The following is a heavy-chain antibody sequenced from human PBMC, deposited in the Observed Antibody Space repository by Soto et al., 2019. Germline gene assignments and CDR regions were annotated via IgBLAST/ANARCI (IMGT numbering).Heavy chain of an antibody. D-gene: IGHD6-6*01. V-gene: IGHV6-1*01. CDR2: TYYRSKWYN. J-gene: IGHJ6*02. Sequence: PSQTLSLTCAISGYSVSSNSAAWNWIRQSPSRGLEWLGRTYYRSKWYNDYAVSVKSRITINPDTSKNQFSLQLNSVTTEETAVYYCARDPRSSIAARTRSYYSYGMDFWGQGTTVTVSS. CDR1: GYSVSSNSAA. CDR3: ARDPRSSIAARTRSYYSYGMDF.